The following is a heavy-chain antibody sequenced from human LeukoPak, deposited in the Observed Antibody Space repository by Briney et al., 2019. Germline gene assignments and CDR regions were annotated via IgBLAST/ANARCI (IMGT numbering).Heavy chain of an antibody. CDR1: GGSFSGYY. CDR2: INHSGST. CDR3: ARTVVGDYGARSYFDY. V-gene: IGHV4-34*01. Sequence: SETLSLTCAVYGGSFSGYYWSWIRQPPGKGLEWIGEINHSGSTNYNPSLKSRVTISVDTSKNQFSLKLSSVTAADTAVYYCARTVVGDYGARSYFDYWGQGTLVTVSS. D-gene: IGHD4-17*01. J-gene: IGHJ4*02.